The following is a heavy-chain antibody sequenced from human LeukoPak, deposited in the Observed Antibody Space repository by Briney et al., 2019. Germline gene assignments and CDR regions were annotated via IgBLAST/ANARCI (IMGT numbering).Heavy chain of an antibody. V-gene: IGHV3-30*04. D-gene: IGHD3-10*01. J-gene: IGHJ6*04. CDR1: GFTFSSYA. Sequence: GGSLRLSCAASGFTFSSYAMHWVRQAPGKGLEWVAVISYDGSNKYYADSVKGRFTISRDNSKNTLYLQINSLRAEDTAVYYCARNAPGITMVRGDIGYYYGMDVWGKGTTVTVSS. CDR2: ISYDGSNK. CDR3: ARNAPGITMVRGDIGYYYGMDV.